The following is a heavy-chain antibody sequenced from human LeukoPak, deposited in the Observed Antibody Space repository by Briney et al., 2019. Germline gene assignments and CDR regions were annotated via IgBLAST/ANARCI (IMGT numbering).Heavy chain of an antibody. D-gene: IGHD6-13*01. CDR3: AATLAADSVYYGMDV. V-gene: IGHV1-58*02. CDR2: IVVGTGHT. Sequence: SVKVSCKASGFTFTSSAMQWVRRARGQRLEWIGWIVVGTGHTNYAQKFQERLTITRDMSTSTAYMELSSLRFEDTAVYYCAATLAADSVYYGMDVWGQGTTVTVSS. CDR1: GFTFTSSA. J-gene: IGHJ6*02.